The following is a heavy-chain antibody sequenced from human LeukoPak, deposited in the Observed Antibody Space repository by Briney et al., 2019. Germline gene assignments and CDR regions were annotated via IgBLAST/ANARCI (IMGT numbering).Heavy chain of an antibody. J-gene: IGHJ4*02. CDR2: IIPIFGTA. V-gene: IGHV1-69*06. CDR3: ARGGVSAAGFSFDY. Sequence: ASVKVSCKASGGTFSSYAISWVRQAPGQGLEWMGGIIPIFGTANYAQKFQGRVTITADKSTSTAYMEPSSLRSEDTAVYYCARGGVSAAGFSFDYWGQGTLVTVSS. D-gene: IGHD6-13*01. CDR1: GGTFSSYA.